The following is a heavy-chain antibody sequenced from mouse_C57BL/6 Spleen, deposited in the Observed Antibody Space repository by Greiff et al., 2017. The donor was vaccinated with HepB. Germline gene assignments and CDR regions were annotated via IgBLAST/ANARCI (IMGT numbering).Heavy chain of an antibody. Sequence: EVQLVESGPGMVKPSQSLSLTCTVTGYSITSGYDWHWIRHFPGNKLEWMGYISYSGSTNYNPSLKSRISITHDTSKNHFFLKLNSVTTEDTATYYCARHYGSSYVGYFDVWGTGTTVTVSS. D-gene: IGHD1-1*01. J-gene: IGHJ1*03. V-gene: IGHV3-1*01. CDR2: ISYSGST. CDR3: ARHYGSSYVGYFDV. CDR1: GYSITSGYD.